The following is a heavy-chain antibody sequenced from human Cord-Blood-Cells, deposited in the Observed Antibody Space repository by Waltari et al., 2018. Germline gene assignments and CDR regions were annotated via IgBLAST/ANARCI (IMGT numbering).Heavy chain of an antibody. D-gene: IGHD6-6*01. CDR1: GFTFSCHA. Sequence: EVQLLESGGGLVQPGGSLRLSCAASGFTFSCHARSWVGQAPGKGLEWVSAISGSGGSTYYADSVKGRFTISRDNSKNTLYLQMNSLRAEDTAVYYCANAPYSSSSFDYWGQGTLVTVSS. CDR3: ANAPYSSSSFDY. V-gene: IGHV3-23*01. J-gene: IGHJ4*02. CDR2: ISGSGGST.